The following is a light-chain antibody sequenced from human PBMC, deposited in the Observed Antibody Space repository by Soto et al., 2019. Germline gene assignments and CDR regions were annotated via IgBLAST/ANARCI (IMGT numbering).Light chain of an antibody. CDR3: QQYASSPHT. Sequence: ELVLTQSPGTLSLSPGERVALSCRASQSVRGSYLAWYQQKPGQAPRLLIYEASRRAPGIPDRFSGSGSGTDFILTINKLVPEDLALYFCQQYASSPHTFGQGTKLEMK. CDR2: EAS. V-gene: IGKV3-20*01. CDR1: QSVRGSY. J-gene: IGKJ2*01.